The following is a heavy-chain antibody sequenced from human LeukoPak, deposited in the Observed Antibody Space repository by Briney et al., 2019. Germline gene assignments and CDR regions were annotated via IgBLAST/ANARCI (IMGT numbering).Heavy chain of an antibody. Sequence: SETLSLTCTVSGGSISSYYWSWIRQPPGKGLEWIGYIYYSGSTNYNPSLKSRVTISVDTSKNPFSLKLSSVTAADKAVYYCARGERWLQSYFDYWGQGTLVTVSS. D-gene: IGHD5-24*01. V-gene: IGHV4-59*01. CDR1: GGSISSYY. CDR2: IYYSGST. CDR3: ARGERWLQSYFDY. J-gene: IGHJ4*02.